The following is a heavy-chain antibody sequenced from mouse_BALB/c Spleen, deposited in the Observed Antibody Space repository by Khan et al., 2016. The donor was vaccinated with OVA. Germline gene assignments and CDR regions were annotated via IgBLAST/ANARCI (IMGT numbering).Heavy chain of an antibody. CDR1: GYTFSSYW. D-gene: IGHD2-2*01. J-gene: IGHJ3*01. CDR3: SRGGYGGFAY. Sequence: QVQLQQSGADLMKPGASVKISCKASGYTFSSYWIEWVKQRPGHGLEWIGDILPGSSSINYNEKVKGKATFTADTSSNTAYMKLSSLTSEDSAVYHCSRGGYGGFAYWGQGTLVTVSA. CDR2: ILPGSSSI. V-gene: IGHV1-9*01.